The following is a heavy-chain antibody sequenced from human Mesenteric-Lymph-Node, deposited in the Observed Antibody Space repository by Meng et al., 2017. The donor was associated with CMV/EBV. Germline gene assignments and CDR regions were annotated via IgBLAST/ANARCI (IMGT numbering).Heavy chain of an antibody. Sequence: QGQLQESGPGLVKPPEPLSLTCIVSGVSVTSGAYHWSWIRQSPGKGLEWIGYIYGTGITIYNPSLKSRVTILLETSKNQFSLKLNSVTTADTAVYYCAKSRSSTPGIVDDWGQGTLVTVSS. D-gene: IGHD2/OR15-2a*01. J-gene: IGHJ4*02. V-gene: IGHV4-61*08. CDR1: GVSVTSGAYH. CDR3: AKSRSSTPGIVDD. CDR2: IYGTGIT.